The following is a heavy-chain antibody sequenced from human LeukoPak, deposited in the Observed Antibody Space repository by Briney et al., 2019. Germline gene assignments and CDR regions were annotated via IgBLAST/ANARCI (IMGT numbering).Heavy chain of an antibody. V-gene: IGHV1-2*02. D-gene: IGHD3-10*01. J-gene: IGHJ4*02. CDR2: INPNSGGT. CDR3: ARGTYTGSLDY. Sequence: ASVRVSCKASGYTFTGFYMHWVRQAPGQGLEWMGWINPNSGGTNYAQKFQGRVTMTRDTSISTAYMELSRLRSDDTAFYYCARGTYTGSLDYWGQGTLVTVSS. CDR1: GYTFTGFY.